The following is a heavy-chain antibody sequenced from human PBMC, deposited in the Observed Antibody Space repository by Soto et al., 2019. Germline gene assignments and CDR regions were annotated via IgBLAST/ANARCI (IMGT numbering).Heavy chain of an antibody. J-gene: IGHJ4*02. Sequence: QVQLVQSGAEVKKPGASVKVSCKASRYSFTSYDINWVRQTTGQGLEWMGWMNPNSGNTGYAQKFQGRVTMTRSSSINTAYMELSGLRSEDTAVYFCTRAYYGDYVRYDYWGQGTLVTVSS. CDR2: MNPNSGNT. CDR1: RYSFTSYD. V-gene: IGHV1-8*01. CDR3: TRAYYGDYVRYDY. D-gene: IGHD4-17*01.